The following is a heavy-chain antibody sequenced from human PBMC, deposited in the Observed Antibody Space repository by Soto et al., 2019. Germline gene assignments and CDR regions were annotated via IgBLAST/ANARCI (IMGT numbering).Heavy chain of an antibody. V-gene: IGHV4-39*01. CDR2: IYYSGST. D-gene: IGHD4-17*01. J-gene: IGHJ4*02. CDR3: ARLMYGDYDFDY. CDR1: GGSISSSSYY. Sequence: PSETLSLTCTVSGGSISSSSYYWGWIRQPPGKGPEWIGSIYYSGSTYYNPSLKSRVTISVDTSKNQFSLKLSSVTAADTAVYYCARLMYGDYDFDYWGQGTLVTVSS.